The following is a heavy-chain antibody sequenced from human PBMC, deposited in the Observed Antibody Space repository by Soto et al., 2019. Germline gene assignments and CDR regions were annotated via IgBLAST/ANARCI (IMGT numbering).Heavy chain of an antibody. CDR2: ISAYNGNT. CDR3: ATHLRAARPRGWFDP. CDR1: GYPFTSYG. Sequence: ASVKVSCTASGYPFTSYGISWVRNAPGQGLEWMGWISAYNGNTNYAQKLQGRVTMTTDTSTSTAYMGLMSLRSDDTAVYYCATHLRAARPRGWFDPWRQGTVVTVSS. V-gene: IGHV1-18*01. J-gene: IGHJ5*02. D-gene: IGHD6-25*01.